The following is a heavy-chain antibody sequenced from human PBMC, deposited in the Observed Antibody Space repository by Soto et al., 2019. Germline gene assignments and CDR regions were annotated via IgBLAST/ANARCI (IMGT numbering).Heavy chain of an antibody. J-gene: IGHJ6*02. CDR2: ISGSGDGT. CDR1: GFTVNSHD. Sequence: EVQLLESGGGVVQRGGSLRLSCAASGFTVNSHDMSWVRQAPGKGLEWVASISGSGDGTYYGDSVKGRFTISRDSSSSTLYLQMNNLRGEDTAVYFCTKSRRGISMVYGFGGMDVWGQGTTVTVSS. D-gene: IGHD2-8*01. V-gene: IGHV3-23*01. CDR3: TKSRRGISMVYGFGGMDV.